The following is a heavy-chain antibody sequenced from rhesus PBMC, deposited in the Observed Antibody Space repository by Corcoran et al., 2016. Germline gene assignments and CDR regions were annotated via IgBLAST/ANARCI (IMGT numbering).Heavy chain of an antibody. V-gene: IGHV4S9*01. D-gene: IGHD3-16*01. CDR2: IYGAVSDT. CDR1: GGSIRAAEF. CDR3: ARSISRDNGLLF. J-gene: IGHJ5-1*01. Sequence: QVQLQESGPGLVKPSETLSPTGAVTGGSIRAAEFWTGSRPPPGKGLEWIGDIYGAVSDTHDNPSLKSRVMISKHTSKNQIFLRLNYVTVADTAAYYCARSISRDNGLLFWGAGVLVTVSS.